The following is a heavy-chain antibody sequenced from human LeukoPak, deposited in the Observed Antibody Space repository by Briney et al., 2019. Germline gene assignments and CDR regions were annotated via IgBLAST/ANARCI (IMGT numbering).Heavy chain of an antibody. CDR3: AVIFTRHTFDI. Sequence: SETLSLTCTVCGGSISAHHWNWIRQSPGKGLEWIGSIYYSGSTNYNPSLKSRVTISVDTSKTQFSLELSSVTAADTAVYYCAVIFTRHTFDIWGQGTLVTVSS. D-gene: IGHD3-3*02. J-gene: IGHJ3*02. CDR1: GGSISAHH. CDR2: IYYSGST. V-gene: IGHV4-59*08.